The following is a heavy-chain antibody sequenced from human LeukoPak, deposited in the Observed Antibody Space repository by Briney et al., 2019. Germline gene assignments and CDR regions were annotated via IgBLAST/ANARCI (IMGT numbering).Heavy chain of an antibody. CDR3: AKDQTPYY. CDR1: GFTFSSYS. Sequence: GGSLRLSCAASGFTFSSYSMNWVRQAPGKGLEWVSSISSSSSYKYYADSVKGRFTISRDNSKNTLYLQMNSLRAEDTAVYYCAKDQTPYYWGQGTLVTVSS. V-gene: IGHV3-21*04. CDR2: ISSSSSYK. J-gene: IGHJ4*02.